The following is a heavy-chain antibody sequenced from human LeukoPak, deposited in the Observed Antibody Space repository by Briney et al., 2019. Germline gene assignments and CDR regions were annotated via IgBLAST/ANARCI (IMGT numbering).Heavy chain of an antibody. J-gene: IGHJ4*02. V-gene: IGHV4-59*08. D-gene: IGHD6-13*01. CDR3: ASSAAGLAY. CDR2: IYYSGST. Sequence: SSETLSLTCTVSGGSISSYYWSWIRQPPGKRLEWIGYIYYSGSTNYNPYLKSRVTISVDTSKSQFSLKLSSVTAADTAVYYCASSAAGLAYWGQGTLVTVSS. CDR1: GGSISSYY.